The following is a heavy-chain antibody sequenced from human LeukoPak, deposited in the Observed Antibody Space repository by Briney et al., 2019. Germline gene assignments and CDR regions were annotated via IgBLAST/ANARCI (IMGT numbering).Heavy chain of an antibody. CDR3: AKDTPTTGYHLDS. CDR2: IRYDGSDK. J-gene: IGHJ4*02. Sequence: GGSLRLSCAASGFTLRGYGMHWVRQAPGKGPEWVAFIRYDGSDKSYADSVKGRFTISRDNSENTLYLQINSLRVEDTAVYYCAKDTPTTGYHLDSWGQGTLVTVSS. V-gene: IGHV3-30*02. D-gene: IGHD1-1*01. CDR1: GFTLRGYG.